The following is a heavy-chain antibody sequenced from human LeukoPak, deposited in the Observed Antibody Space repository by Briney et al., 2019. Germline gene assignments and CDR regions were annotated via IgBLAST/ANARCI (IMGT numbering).Heavy chain of an antibody. CDR3: ARGRIAARPYYYYYMDV. D-gene: IGHD6-6*01. CDR2: IYYSGST. J-gene: IGHJ6*03. Sequence: PSETLSLTCTVSGGSISSYYWSWIRQPPGKELEWIGDIYYSGSTNYNPSLKSRVTISVDTSKNQFSLKLSSVTAADTAVYYCARGRIAARPYYYYYMDVWGKGTTVTVSS. V-gene: IGHV4-59*01. CDR1: GGSISSYY.